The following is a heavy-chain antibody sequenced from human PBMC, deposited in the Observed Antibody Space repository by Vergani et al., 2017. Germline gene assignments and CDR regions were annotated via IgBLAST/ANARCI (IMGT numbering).Heavy chain of an antibody. V-gene: IGHV4-61*02. CDR1: GASTNNDFYY. CDR3: ARDLDYYDSSGYPGY. D-gene: IGHD3-22*01. Sequence: QVQLQESGPGLVKPSQTLSLTCTVSGASTNNDFYYWHWIRQPAGKGLEWIGRIYVSGITDYNSSLQSRVSMSVDTSKNQFSLTLTSVTAADTAVYYCARDLDYYDSSGYPGYWGQGTLVTVSS. J-gene: IGHJ4*02. CDR2: IYVSGIT.